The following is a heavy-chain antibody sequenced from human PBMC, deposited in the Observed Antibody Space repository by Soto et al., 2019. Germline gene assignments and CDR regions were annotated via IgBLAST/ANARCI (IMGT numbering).Heavy chain of an antibody. Sequence: QVQLVQSGAEVKKPGSSVKVSCKASGGTFSSYAISWVRQAPGQGLEWVGGIIPIFGTANYAQKFQGRVTSTADESTSTAYMELSSLRAEDTAVYYCAILPRGYSYVLEDYWGQGTLVTVSP. J-gene: IGHJ4*02. CDR1: GGTFSSYA. D-gene: IGHD5-18*01. CDR3: AILPRGYSYVLEDY. CDR2: IIPIFGTA. V-gene: IGHV1-69*12.